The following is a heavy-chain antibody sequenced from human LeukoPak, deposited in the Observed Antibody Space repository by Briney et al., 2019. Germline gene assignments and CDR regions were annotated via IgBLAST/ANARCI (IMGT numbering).Heavy chain of an antibody. CDR1: GYTFTSYY. CDR3: ARAYTAMVYWFDP. J-gene: IGHJ5*02. CDR2: INPSGGDT. Sequence: ASVKVSCKASGYTFTSYYMHWVRLAPGQGLEWMGIINPSGGDTSYAQKFQGRVTMTRDTSTSTVYMELSSLGSEDTAVYYCARAYTAMVYWFDPWGQGTLVTVSS. D-gene: IGHD5-18*01. V-gene: IGHV1-46*01.